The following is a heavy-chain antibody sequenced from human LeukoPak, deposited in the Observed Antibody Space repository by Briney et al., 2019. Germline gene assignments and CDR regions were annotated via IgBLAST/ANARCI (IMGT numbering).Heavy chain of an antibody. CDR2: INPNSGGT. CDR3: ATWNECVDYFDY. CDR1: GYTFTGYY. Sequence: ASVKVSCKASGYTFTGYYMHWVRQAPGQGLEWMGWINPNSGGTNYAQKFQGRVTMTRDTSISTAYMELSRPRYDDTAVYYCATWNECVDYFDYWGQGTLVTVSS. D-gene: IGHD1-1*01. J-gene: IGHJ4*02. V-gene: IGHV1-2*02.